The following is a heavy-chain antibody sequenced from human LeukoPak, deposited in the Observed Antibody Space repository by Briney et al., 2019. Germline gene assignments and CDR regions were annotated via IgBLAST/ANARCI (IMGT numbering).Heavy chain of an antibody. V-gene: IGHV3-23*01. CDR3: AKVHSSGWYVFDY. Sequence: GGSLRLSCAASGFTFSSYAVSWVRQAPGKGLEWVSAISGSGGSTYYADSVKGRFTISRDNSKNTLYLQMNSLRAEDTAVYYCAKVHSSGWYVFDYWGQGTLVTVSS. CDR2: ISGSGGST. J-gene: IGHJ4*02. D-gene: IGHD6-19*01. CDR1: GFTFSSYA.